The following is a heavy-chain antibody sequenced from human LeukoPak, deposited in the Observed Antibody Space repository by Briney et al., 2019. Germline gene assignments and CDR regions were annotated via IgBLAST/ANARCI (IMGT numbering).Heavy chain of an antibody. J-gene: IGHJ4*02. D-gene: IGHD6-13*01. V-gene: IGHV1-46*01. CDR2: INPSDGSI. CDR1: GYTFTSHW. CDR3: AKAPRNSSTMLDY. Sequence: GASVKVSCKASGYTFTSHWIQWVRQAPGQGLEWMGLINPSDGSIAYAHRFQGRVTMTRDTSTSIVYMDLSSLRSEDTAVYYCAKAPRNSSTMLDYWGQETLLTVSS.